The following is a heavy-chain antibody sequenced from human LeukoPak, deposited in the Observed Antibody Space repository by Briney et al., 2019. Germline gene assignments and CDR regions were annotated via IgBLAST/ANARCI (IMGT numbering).Heavy chain of an antibody. CDR2: IGTSSGTI. V-gene: IGHV3-48*01. J-gene: IGHJ4*02. CDR3: VGGSGWIFDH. CDR1: GFTFSDYN. Sequence: GGSLRLSCAASGFTFSDYNMYWVRQAPGKGLECVSFIGTSSGTIHNADSVEGRFTISRDNAKNSLYLQMNSLRAEDTAVYYCVGGSGWIFDHWGQGTPVTVSS. D-gene: IGHD6-19*01.